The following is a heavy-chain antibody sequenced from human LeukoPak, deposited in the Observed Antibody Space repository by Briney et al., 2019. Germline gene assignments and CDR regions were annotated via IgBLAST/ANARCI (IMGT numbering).Heavy chain of an antibody. V-gene: IGHV1-2*06. J-gene: IGHJ6*03. CDR1: GYTFTGYY. D-gene: IGHD2-2*01. Sequence: VASVKVSCKASGYTFTGYYMHWVRQAPGQGLEWMGRINPNSGGTNYAQKFQGRVTMTRDTSISTAYMELSRLRSDDTAVYYCARDRRYCSSTSCYRYYYMDVWGQGTPVTVSS. CDR3: ARDRRYCSSTSCYRYYYMDV. CDR2: INPNSGGT.